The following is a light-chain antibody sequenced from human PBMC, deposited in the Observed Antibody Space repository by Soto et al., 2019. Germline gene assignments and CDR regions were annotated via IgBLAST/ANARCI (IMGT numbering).Light chain of an antibody. CDR2: TAS. Sequence: DIQMTQSPSTLSASIGDRVTITCRASQSISSWLAWYQQKPGKAPKLLIYTASSLESGVPSRFSGSGSGTEFTLTISSLQPDDFATYYCQHYNSYSAWTFGQGTKVEIK. CDR3: QHYNSYSAWT. J-gene: IGKJ1*01. V-gene: IGKV1-5*03. CDR1: QSISSW.